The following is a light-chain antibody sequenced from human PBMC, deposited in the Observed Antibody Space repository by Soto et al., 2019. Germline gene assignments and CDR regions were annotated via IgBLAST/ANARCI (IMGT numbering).Light chain of an antibody. CDR2: DNN. CDR1: SSNIGNNY. Sequence: QTVTISCSGSSSNIGNNYVSWYQQFPGTAPKLLIYDNNKRPSGIPDRFSGSKSGTSATLGITGLQTGDEADYYCGAWDSSLSAAFYVFGTGTKVTVL. CDR3: GAWDSSLSAAFYV. J-gene: IGLJ1*01. V-gene: IGLV1-51*01.